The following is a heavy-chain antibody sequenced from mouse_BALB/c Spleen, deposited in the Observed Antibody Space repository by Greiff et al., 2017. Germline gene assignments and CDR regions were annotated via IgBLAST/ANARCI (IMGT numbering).Heavy chain of an antibody. CDR3: ARIYGNYEGYAMDY. CDR2: ISSGSSTI. V-gene: IGHV5-17*02. D-gene: IGHD2-1*01. J-gene: IGHJ4*01. Sequence: EVQVVESGGGLVQPGGSRKLSCAASGFTFSSFGMHWVRQAPEKGLEWVAYISSGSSTIYYADTVKGRFTISRDNPKNTLFLQMTSLRSEDTAMYYCARIYGNYEGYAMDYWGQGTSVTVSS. CDR1: GFTFSSFG.